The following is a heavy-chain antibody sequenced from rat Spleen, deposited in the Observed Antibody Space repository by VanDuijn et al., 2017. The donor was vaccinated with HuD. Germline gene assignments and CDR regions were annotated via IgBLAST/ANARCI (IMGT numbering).Heavy chain of an antibody. CDR3: VKDRRQWIFSY. V-gene: IGHV5-58*01. CDR2: ISTDGGST. D-gene: IGHD1-1*01. CDR1: GFTFSGYW. J-gene: IGHJ3*01. Sequence: EVQLVETGGGLVQPGRSLKLSCVASGFTFSGYWMYWIRQAPGKGLEWVSSISTDGGSTYYSGSVKGRFTISRDNTENTVYLQMDSLRSEDTATYYCVKDRRQWIFSYWGQGTLVTVSS.